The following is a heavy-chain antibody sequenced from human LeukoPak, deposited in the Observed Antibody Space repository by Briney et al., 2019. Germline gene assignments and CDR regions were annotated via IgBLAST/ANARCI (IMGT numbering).Heavy chain of an antibody. D-gene: IGHD4-17*01. J-gene: IGHJ4*02. CDR2: NRGSGGST. V-gene: IGHV3-23*01. CDR1: GFTFSSYA. CDR3: AKGSTDYGDYVSDY. Sequence: GGSLRLSCAASGFTFSSYAMSWVRQAPGQGLQWVSANRGSGGSTYYADSVKGRFTISRDNSKNTLYLQMNSLRAEDTAVYYCAKGSTDYGDYVSDYWGQGTLVTVSS.